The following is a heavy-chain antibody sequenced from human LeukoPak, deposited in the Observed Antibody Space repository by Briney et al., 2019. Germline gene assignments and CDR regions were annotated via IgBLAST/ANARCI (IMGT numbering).Heavy chain of an antibody. D-gene: IGHD1-26*01. J-gene: IGHJ6*01. CDR2: INPNSGGT. Sequence: ASVTVSCKASGYTFTGYYMHWVRQAPGQGLEWMGWINPNSGGTNYAQKFQGLVTMTRDTSISTAYMELSRLRSDDTAVYYCARGRKGLLLYFYVIEVSGQRDTVTVSS. CDR3: ARGRKGLLLYFYVIEV. CDR1: GYTFTGYY. V-gene: IGHV1-2*04.